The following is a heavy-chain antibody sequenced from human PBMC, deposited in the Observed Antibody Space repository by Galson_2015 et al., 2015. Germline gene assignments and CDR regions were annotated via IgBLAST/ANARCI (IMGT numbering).Heavy chain of an antibody. CDR2: ISSSSSYI. Sequence: SLRLSCAASGFTFSSYSMDWVRQAPGKGLEWVSSISSSSSYIYYADSVKGRFTISRDNAKNSLYLQMNSLRAEDTAVYYCARDFRLAYCGGDCYSIDYWGQGTLVTVSS. V-gene: IGHV3-21*01. J-gene: IGHJ4*02. CDR3: ARDFRLAYCGGDCYSIDY. D-gene: IGHD2-21*01. CDR1: GFTFSSYS.